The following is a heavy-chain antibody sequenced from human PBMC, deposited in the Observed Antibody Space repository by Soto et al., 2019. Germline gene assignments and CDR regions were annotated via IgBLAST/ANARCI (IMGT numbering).Heavy chain of an antibody. CDR1: GGSISSYY. Sequence: ASETLSLTCTVSGGSISSYYWSWIRQPPGKGLEWIGYIYYSGSTNYNPSLKSRVTISVDTSKNQFSLRSEDTAVYYCASLPMVRGYPTHHNWFDPWGQGTLVTVSS. J-gene: IGHJ5*02. CDR3: ASLPMVRGYPTHHNWFDP. CDR2: IYYSGST. V-gene: IGHV4-59*01. D-gene: IGHD3-10*01.